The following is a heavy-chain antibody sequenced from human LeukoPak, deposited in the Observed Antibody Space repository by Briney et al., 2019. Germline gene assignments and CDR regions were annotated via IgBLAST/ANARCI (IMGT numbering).Heavy chain of an antibody. Sequence: GGSLRLSRAASGFTFSSYAMSWVRQAPGKGLEWVSAISGSGGSTYYADSVEGRFTISRDNAKNTLYLQMNSLRAEDTAVYYCAGGSGSYLNYWGQGTLVTVSS. J-gene: IGHJ4*02. CDR2: ISGSGGST. CDR3: AGGSGSYLNY. CDR1: GFTFSSYA. D-gene: IGHD1-26*01. V-gene: IGHV3-23*01.